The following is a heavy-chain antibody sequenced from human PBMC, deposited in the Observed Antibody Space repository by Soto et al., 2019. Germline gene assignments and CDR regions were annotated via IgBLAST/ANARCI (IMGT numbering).Heavy chain of an antibody. CDR3: AADVGYSYGFDP. Sequence: GASVKVSCKASGFTFTSSAVQWVRQARGQRLEWIGWIVVGSGNTNYAQKFQERVTITRDMSTSTAYMELSSLRSEDTAVYYCAADVGYSYGFDPWGQGTLVTVSS. CDR2: IVVGSGNT. D-gene: IGHD5-18*01. J-gene: IGHJ5*02. CDR1: GFTFTSSA. V-gene: IGHV1-58*01.